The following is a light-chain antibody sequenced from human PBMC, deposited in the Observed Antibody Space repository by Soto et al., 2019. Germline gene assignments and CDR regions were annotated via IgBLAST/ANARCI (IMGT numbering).Light chain of an antibody. Sequence: TQSPGPLSVSSWEKATHSYRASERIYSAYLGWYQQKPGQAPRLLLYGTSSRATGIPDRFSGSGSGTDFALTISRLETEDFAVYYCQQYGNSPITFGQGTRLEI. CDR1: ERIYSAY. CDR2: GTS. V-gene: IGKV3-20*01. CDR3: QQYGNSPIT. J-gene: IGKJ5*01.